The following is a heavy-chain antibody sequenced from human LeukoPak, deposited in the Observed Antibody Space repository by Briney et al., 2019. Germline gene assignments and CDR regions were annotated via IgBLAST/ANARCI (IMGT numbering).Heavy chain of an antibody. CDR1: GGSISSGGYY. V-gene: IGHV4-31*03. J-gene: IGHJ3*02. D-gene: IGHD1-26*01. CDR3: ARDPVSYKGSDAFDI. Sequence: PSETLSLTCTVSGGSISSGGYYWRWIRQHPGKGLEWIGYIYYSGSTYYNPSLKSRVTISVDTSKNQFSLKLSSVTAADTAVYYCARDPVSYKGSDAFDIWGQGTMVTVSS. CDR2: IYYSGST.